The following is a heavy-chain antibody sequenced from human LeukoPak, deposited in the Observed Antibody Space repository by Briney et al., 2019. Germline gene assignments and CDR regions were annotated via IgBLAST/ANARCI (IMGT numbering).Heavy chain of an antibody. V-gene: IGHV4-61*08. J-gene: IGHJ4*02. CDR2: IYYSGST. CDR3: ARRMPAGTVDY. D-gene: IGHD6-19*01. Sequence: SETLSLTCTVSGGSISSGGYYWSWLRQHPGMGLEWIGYIYYSGSTNYNPSLKSRVSISVDTSKNQLSLKLGSVTAADTAVYYCARRMPAGTVDYWGQGTLVTVSS. CDR1: GGSISSGGYY.